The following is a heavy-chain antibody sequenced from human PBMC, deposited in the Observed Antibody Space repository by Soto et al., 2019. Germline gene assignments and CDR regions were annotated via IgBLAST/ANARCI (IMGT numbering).Heavy chain of an antibody. Sequence: EVQLVESGGALVQPGGSLRLPCAASGLTFSNYWMHWVRQAPGKWLGWISRMNSDGSNTVYGDAVKGPFTISREHAKNTLYLQMNSLRVEDTAVYYCATSKGGGSNGPTTYWGQGTLVSGSS. V-gene: IGHV3-74*01. CDR2: MNSDGSNT. CDR1: GLTFSNYW. D-gene: IGHD1-26*01. J-gene: IGHJ4*02. CDR3: ATSKGGGSNGPTTY.